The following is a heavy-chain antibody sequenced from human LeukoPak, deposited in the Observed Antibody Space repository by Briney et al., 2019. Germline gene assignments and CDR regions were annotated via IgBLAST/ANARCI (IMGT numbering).Heavy chain of an antibody. CDR1: GDSVSSSH. V-gene: IGHV4-4*09. Sequence: SETLSLTCTVSGDSVSSSHWSWIRQPPGKGLEWIGDMYASGSTNYNPSLKTRVTLSTDTSRNQLSLRLRSLTAADTAVYYCARLVFFHYISAVTEVSFYYMDAWGKGTTVIVSS. CDR3: ARLVFFHYISAVTEVSFYYMDA. D-gene: IGHD6-25*01. J-gene: IGHJ6*03. CDR2: MYASGST.